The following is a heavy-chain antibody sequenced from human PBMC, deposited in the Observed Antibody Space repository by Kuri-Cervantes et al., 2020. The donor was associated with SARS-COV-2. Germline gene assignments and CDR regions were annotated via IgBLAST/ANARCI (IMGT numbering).Heavy chain of an antibody. J-gene: IGHJ4*02. CDR2: IIPIFGTA. Sequence: SVKVSCKASGYTFTNYGISWVRQAPGQGLEWMGGIIPIFGTANYAQKFQGRVTITADKSTSTAYMELSSLRSEDTAVYYCAMHYYGSGNYFDYWGQGTLVTVSS. CDR1: GYTFTNYG. CDR3: AMHYYGSGNYFDY. V-gene: IGHV1-69*06. D-gene: IGHD3-10*01.